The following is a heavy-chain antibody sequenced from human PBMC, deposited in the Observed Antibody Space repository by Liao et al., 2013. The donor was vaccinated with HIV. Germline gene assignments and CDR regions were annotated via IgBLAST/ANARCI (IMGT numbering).Heavy chain of an antibody. J-gene: IGHJ2*01. D-gene: IGHD5-24*01. CDR3: ARDLRGNGYNSGWYFDL. CDR1: GGSISSGDYY. CDR2: IYYIGST. Sequence: QVQLQESGPGLVKPSQTLSLTCTVSGGSISSGDYYWSWIRQPPGKGLEWIGYIYYIGSTYYNPSLRSRVTISVDTSKNQFSLKLSSVTAADTAVYYCARDLRGNGYNSGWYFDLWGRGTLVTVSS. V-gene: IGHV4-30-4*08.